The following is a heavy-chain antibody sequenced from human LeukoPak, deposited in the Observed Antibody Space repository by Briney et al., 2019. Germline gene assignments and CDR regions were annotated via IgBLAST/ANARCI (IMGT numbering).Heavy chain of an antibody. CDR3: ARGVAGGYSFDAFDI. D-gene: IGHD3-22*01. J-gene: IGHJ3*02. CDR1: GYSISSGYY. CDR2: IYHSGST. Sequence: SETLSLTCTVSGYSISSGYYWGWIRQPPGKGLEWIGSIYHSGSTYYNPSLKSRVTISVDTSKNQFSLKLSSVTAADTAVYYCARGVAGGYSFDAFDIWGQGTMVTVSS. V-gene: IGHV4-38-2*02.